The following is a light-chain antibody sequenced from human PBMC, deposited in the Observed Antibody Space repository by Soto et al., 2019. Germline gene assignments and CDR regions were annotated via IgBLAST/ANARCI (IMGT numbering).Light chain of an antibody. CDR3: ASYTASSTWV. CDR2: DVT. CDR1: TSDVV. J-gene: IGLJ3*02. V-gene: IGLV2-14*01. Sequence: QSVLTQPASVSGSLGQSITISCTGTTSDVVSWYRHHPGKAPKLMIYDVTKRPSGVSNRFSGSKSGNTASLTISGLQTEDEADYFCASYTASSTWVFGGGTKVTVL.